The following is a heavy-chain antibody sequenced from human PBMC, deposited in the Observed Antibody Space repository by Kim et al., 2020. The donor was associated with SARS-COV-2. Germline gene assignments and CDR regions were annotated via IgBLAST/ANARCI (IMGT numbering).Heavy chain of an antibody. Sequence: GGSLRLSCAASGFTFSHFSMNWVRQIPGKGLEWVSFISSSSRYTYTRDSLKGRFAISRDNAKNSLYLQMNSLRVEDTAMYYCTREAGPQYDDLFSGMTDPTDFDAWGQGILVTVSS. CDR3: TREAGPQYDDLFSGMTDPTDFDA. CDR1: GFTFSHFS. V-gene: IGHV3-21*01. D-gene: IGHD3-3*01. J-gene: IGHJ4*02. CDR2: ISSSSRYT.